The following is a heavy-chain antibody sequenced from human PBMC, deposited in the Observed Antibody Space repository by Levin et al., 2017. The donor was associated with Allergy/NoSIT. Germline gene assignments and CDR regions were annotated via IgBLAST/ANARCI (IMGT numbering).Heavy chain of an antibody. CDR2: IYYSGST. V-gene: IGHV4-39*07. CDR3: ARELRVIAAAGPPVHWFDP. J-gene: IGHJ5*02. D-gene: IGHD6-13*01. CDR1: GGSISSSSYY. Sequence: SSQTLSLTCTVSGGSISSSSYYWGWIRQPPGKGLEWIGSIYYSGSTYYNPSLKSRVTISVDTSKNQFSLKLSSVTAADTAVYYCARELRVIAAAGPPVHWFDPWGQGTLVTVSS.